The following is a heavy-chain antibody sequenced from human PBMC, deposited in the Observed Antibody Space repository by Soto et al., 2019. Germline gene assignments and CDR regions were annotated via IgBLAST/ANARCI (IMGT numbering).Heavy chain of an antibody. D-gene: IGHD1-26*01. Sequence: EVQLVESGGGLIQPGGSMRLSCAASGFTVSSNYMSWVRQAPGKGLAWVSVIYSGGSTYYADSVKGRFTISRDNSKNTLYLQMNSLRAEDTAVYYCARDAYSGSYYGAFDIWGQGTMVTVSS. CDR2: IYSGGST. J-gene: IGHJ3*02. CDR3: ARDAYSGSYYGAFDI. V-gene: IGHV3-53*01. CDR1: GFTVSSNY.